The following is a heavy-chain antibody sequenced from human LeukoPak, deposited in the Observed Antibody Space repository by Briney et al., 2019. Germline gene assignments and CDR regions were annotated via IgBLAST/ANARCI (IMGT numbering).Heavy chain of an antibody. Sequence: SSQTLSLTCTVSGGSISSYYWSWIRQPAGKGLEWIGRIYTSGSTNYNPSLKSRVTMSVDTSKNQFSLKLSSVTAADTAVYYCARSETGYSSAPADYWGQGTLVTVSS. D-gene: IGHD6-25*01. V-gene: IGHV4-4*07. CDR3: ARSETGYSSAPADY. J-gene: IGHJ4*02. CDR2: IYTSGST. CDR1: GGSISSYY.